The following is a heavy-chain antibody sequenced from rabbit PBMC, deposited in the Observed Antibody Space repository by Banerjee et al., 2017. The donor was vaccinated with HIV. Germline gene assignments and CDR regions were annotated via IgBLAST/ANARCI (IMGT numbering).Heavy chain of an antibody. V-gene: IGHV1S45*01. D-gene: IGHD8-1*01. CDR3: ARDLLFRSDSSYFGL. J-gene: IGHJ4*01. Sequence: QEQLEESGGDLVKPGASLTLTCTASGFSFRGGYWICWVRQAPGKGLEWIACISDVSGDTYYATWAKGRFTISQTSSTTVTLQMTSLTAADTATYFCARDLLFRSDSSYFGLWGPGTLVTVS. CDR1: GFSFRGGYW. CDR2: ISDVSGDT.